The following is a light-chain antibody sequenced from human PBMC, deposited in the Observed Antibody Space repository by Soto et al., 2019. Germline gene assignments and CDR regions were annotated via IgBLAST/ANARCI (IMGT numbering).Light chain of an antibody. Sequence: QPVLAQPPSASGTPGQSVTISCSGSSSNIGGNTVNWYQVLPGAAPRLLIYDDNRRPSGVPDRFSGSKSGTSSTLAISGLQSQDEADYYCATWDDSLDGGVVFGGGTQLTVL. CDR3: ATWDDSLDGGVV. CDR2: DDN. CDR1: SSNIGGNT. V-gene: IGLV1-44*01. J-gene: IGLJ3*02.